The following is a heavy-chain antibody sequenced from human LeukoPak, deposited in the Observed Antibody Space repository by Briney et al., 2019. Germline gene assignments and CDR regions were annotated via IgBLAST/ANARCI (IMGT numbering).Heavy chain of an antibody. J-gene: IGHJ3*02. CDR1: GGSISSSSYY. CDR2: IYYSGST. D-gene: IGHD3-9*01. CDR3: AREYYDILAGYLPDAFDI. V-gene: IGHV4-39*07. Sequence: SETLSLTCTVSGGSISSSSYYWGWIRQPPGKGLEWIGSIYYSGSTYYNPSLKSRVTISVDTSKNQFSLKLSSVTAADTSVYYCAREYYDILAGYLPDAFDIWGQGTMVTVSS.